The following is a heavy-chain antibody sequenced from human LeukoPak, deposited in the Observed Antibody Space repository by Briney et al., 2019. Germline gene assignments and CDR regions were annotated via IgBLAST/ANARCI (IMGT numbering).Heavy chain of an antibody. Sequence: GGSLGLSCAASGFSFSSYDMHWVRQAAGKGLEWVSAIGIAGDTYYPDSVKGRFTISRENAKNSFYLQTNSLTAGDTAVYFCVRAHVGAGLAFDIWGQGTMVTVSS. CDR2: IGIAGDT. J-gene: IGHJ3*02. V-gene: IGHV3-13*01. CDR1: GFSFSSYD. D-gene: IGHD1-26*01. CDR3: VRAHVGAGLAFDI.